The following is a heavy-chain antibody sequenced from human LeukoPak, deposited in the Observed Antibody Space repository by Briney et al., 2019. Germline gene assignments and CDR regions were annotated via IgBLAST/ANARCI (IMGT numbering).Heavy chain of an antibody. Sequence: GGSLRLSCAASGFTFSSYGMHWVRQAPGKGLEWVAFIRYDGSNKYYADSVKGRFTISRDNSKNTLYLQMNSLRVEDTAVYYCAKTPRSGYYLHYWGQGTLVTVSS. CDR3: AKTPRSGYYLHY. CDR2: IRYDGSNK. D-gene: IGHD3-22*01. J-gene: IGHJ4*02. CDR1: GFTFSSYG. V-gene: IGHV3-30*02.